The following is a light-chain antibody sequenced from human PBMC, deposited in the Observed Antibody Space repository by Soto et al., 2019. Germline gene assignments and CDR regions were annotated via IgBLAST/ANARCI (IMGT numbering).Light chain of an antibody. Sequence: DIQMTQSPSTLAGSVGDRVTITSRASQTISSWLAWYQQKKGKAPKILIYKASTLKSGVPSRFRGSGSGTEFTLTISSLQPDDFETYYCQHYNSYSEAFGQGTKVDIK. CDR2: KAS. V-gene: IGKV1-5*03. CDR1: QTISSW. CDR3: QHYNSYSEA. J-gene: IGKJ1*01.